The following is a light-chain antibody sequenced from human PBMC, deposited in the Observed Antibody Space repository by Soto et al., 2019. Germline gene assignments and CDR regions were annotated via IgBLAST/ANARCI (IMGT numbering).Light chain of an antibody. Sequence: DIQMTQSPSTLSASVGDIVTINFRASQTISSWLAWYQQKPGKAPKLLIFDASILESGVPSRFSGSGSGTEFTLTISSLQPDDFATYYCQQYNVYWTFGQGTKVDIK. J-gene: IGKJ1*01. CDR1: QTISSW. CDR3: QQYNVYWT. V-gene: IGKV1-5*01. CDR2: DAS.